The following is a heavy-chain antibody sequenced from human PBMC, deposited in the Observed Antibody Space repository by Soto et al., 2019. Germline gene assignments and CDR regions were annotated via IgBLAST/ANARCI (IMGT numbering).Heavy chain of an antibody. CDR1: GFGFSHYV. J-gene: IGHJ4*02. V-gene: IGHV3-23*01. CDR2: ISATAVSS. Sequence: LRLSCAASGFGFSHYVMSWVRQAPGKGLEWVSGISATAVSSYSADTVKGRFTISRDNSQNMLYLQMNSLTAEDTAVYYCAKGGDSWSGYSPHWGQGTLVTVS. D-gene: IGHD3-3*01. CDR3: AKGGDSWSGYSPH.